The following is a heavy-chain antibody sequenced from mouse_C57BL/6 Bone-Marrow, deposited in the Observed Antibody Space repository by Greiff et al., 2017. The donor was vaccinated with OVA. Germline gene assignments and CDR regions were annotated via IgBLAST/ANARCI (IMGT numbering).Heavy chain of an antibody. V-gene: IGHV5-15*01. CDR2: ISNLAYSI. CDR1: GFTFSDYG. CDR3: ARKGDYYGSSYWYFDV. D-gene: IGHD1-1*01. Sequence: EVKLMESGGGLVQPGGSLKLSCAASGFTFSDYGMALVRQAPRKGPEWVAFISNLAYSIYYADTVTGRFTISRENAKNTLYLEMSSLRSEDTAMYYCARKGDYYGSSYWYFDVWGTGTTVTVSS. J-gene: IGHJ1*03.